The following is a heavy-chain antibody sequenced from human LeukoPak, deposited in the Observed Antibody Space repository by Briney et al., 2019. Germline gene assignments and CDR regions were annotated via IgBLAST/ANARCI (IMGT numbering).Heavy chain of an antibody. J-gene: IGHJ3*02. V-gene: IGHV3-7*03. D-gene: IGHD2-21*01. Sequence: GGSLRLSCAASGFTFSSYWMHWVRQAPGKGLEWVANIKQDGSEKYYVDSVKGRFSISRDNARNSLHPQMNSLRAEDTAVYYCARDCGILRIDCGDSLDIWGQGTMVTVSS. CDR2: IKQDGSEK. CDR1: GFTFSSYW. CDR3: ARDCGILRIDCGDSLDI.